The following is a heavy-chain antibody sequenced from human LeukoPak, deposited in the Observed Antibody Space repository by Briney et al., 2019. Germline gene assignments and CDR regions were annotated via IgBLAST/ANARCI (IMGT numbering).Heavy chain of an antibody. J-gene: IGHJ4*02. D-gene: IGHD3-22*01. CDR2: MYTGGST. V-gene: IGHV3-53*01. Sequence: GGSLRLSCAASGFTISTNYMSWVRQAQGKGLEWVSVMYTGGSTYYADSVKGRFTISRDNSKNTLYLQMNSLRAEDTALYYCARAPFYYDSSGYPYFDGWGQGTLVTVSS. CDR1: GFTISTNY. CDR3: ARAPFYYDSSGYPYFDG.